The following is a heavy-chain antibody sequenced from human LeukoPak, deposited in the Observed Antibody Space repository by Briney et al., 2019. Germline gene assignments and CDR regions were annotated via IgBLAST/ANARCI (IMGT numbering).Heavy chain of an antibody. V-gene: IGHV1-69*01. D-gene: IGHD3-16*02. CDR1: GGTFSSYA. J-gene: IGHJ4*02. CDR3: ARDLDNVWGSYRYKAGY. CDR2: IIPIFGTA. Sequence: SSVKVSCKASGGTFSSYAISWVRQAPGQGLEWMGGIIPIFGTANYAQKFQGRVTITADESTSTAYMELSSLRSEDTAVYYCARDLDNVWGSYRYKAGYWGQGTLVTVSS.